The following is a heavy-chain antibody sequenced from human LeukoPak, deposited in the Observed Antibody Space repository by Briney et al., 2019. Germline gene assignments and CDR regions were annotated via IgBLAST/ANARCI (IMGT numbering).Heavy chain of an antibody. V-gene: IGHV3-74*01. CDR2: INSGGGST. CDR3: AKSPHIDVVVPAAIYFDY. CDR1: GFTFSSYW. J-gene: IGHJ4*02. D-gene: IGHD2-2*02. Sequence: GGALRLSCAAPGFTFSSYWMHWVRQAPGKGLVWVSRINSGGGSTNYADSVKGRFTISRDNSKNTLYLQMNSLRAEDTAVYYCAKSPHIDVVVPAAIYFDYWGQGTLVTVSS.